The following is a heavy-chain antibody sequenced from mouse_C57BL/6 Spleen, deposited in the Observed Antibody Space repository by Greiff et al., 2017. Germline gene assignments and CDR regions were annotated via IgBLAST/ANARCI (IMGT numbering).Heavy chain of an antibody. J-gene: IGHJ1*03. CDR1: GYTFTSYW. D-gene: IGHD2-1*01. V-gene: IGHV1-74*01. Sequence: QVQLQQPGAELVKPGASVKVSCKASGYTFTSYWMHWVKQRPGQGLEWIGRFHPSDSDTNYNQKFKGKATLTVDKSSSTAYMQLSSLTSEDSAVYYCAMGDGNYWYFDVWGTGTTVTVSS. CDR3: AMGDGNYWYFDV. CDR2: FHPSDSDT.